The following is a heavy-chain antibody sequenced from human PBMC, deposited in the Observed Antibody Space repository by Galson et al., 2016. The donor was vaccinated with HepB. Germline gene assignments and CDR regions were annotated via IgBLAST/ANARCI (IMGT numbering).Heavy chain of an antibody. CDR3: AKDGGGYNERANWYFDL. J-gene: IGHJ2*01. CDR1: GITFSSSG. CDR2: IIGSGGRT. V-gene: IGHV3-23*01. Sequence: SLRLSCAASGITFSSSGMIWVRQAPGKGLEWVSGIIGSGGRTYYADSVKGRFTISRDNSKNTLYLQMNSLRAEDTAVYYCAKDGGGYNERANWYFDLWGRGTLVTVSS. D-gene: IGHD5-24*01.